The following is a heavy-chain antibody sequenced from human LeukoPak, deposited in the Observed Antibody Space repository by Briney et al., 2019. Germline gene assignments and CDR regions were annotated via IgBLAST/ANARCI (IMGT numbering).Heavy chain of an antibody. D-gene: IGHD3/OR15-3a*01. CDR3: AKDGLGAPFDY. V-gene: IGHV3-33*06. Sequence: GGSLRLSCAASGFTFSSYSMNWVRQAPGKGLEWVAVIWYDGSNKYYADSVKGRFTISRDNSKNTLYLQMNSLRAEDTAVYYCAKDGLGAPFDYWGQGTLVTVSS. J-gene: IGHJ4*02. CDR1: GFTFSSYS. CDR2: IWYDGSNK.